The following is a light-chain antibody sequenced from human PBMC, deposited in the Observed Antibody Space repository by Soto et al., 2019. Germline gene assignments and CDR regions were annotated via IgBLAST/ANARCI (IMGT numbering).Light chain of an antibody. CDR3: TSFTTSKTYV. CDR1: SSDIGSYDR. CDR2: EVS. J-gene: IGLJ1*01. Sequence: QSVLTQPPSVSGSPGQSVTISCTGTSSDIGSYDRVSWYQQPPGTAPRLMIYEVSTRPSGVPDRFSGSKSGNTASLTISGLQPEDETDYYCTSFTTSKTYVFGTGTKLTVL. V-gene: IGLV2-18*02.